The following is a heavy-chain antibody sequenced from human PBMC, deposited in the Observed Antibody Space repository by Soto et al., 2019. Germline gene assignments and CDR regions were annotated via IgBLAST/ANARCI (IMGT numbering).Heavy chain of an antibody. CDR1: GFTFSSYA. CDR3: AKDQAGEGPYGYCSGGSCYPSAFDI. J-gene: IGHJ3*02. CDR2: ISGSGGST. D-gene: IGHD2-15*01. Sequence: GGSLRLSCAASGFTFSSYAMSWVRQAPGKGLEWVSAISGSGGSTYYADSVKGRFTISRDNSKNTLYLQMNSLRAEDTAVYYCAKDQAGEGPYGYCSGGSCYPSAFDIWGQGTMVTVSS. V-gene: IGHV3-23*01.